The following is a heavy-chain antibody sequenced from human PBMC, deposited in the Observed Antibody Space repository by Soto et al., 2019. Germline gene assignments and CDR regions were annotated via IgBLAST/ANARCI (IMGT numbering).Heavy chain of an antibody. D-gene: IGHD6-19*01. J-gene: IGHJ4*02. CDR3: AKDLEYSSGWYETEMDY. V-gene: IGHV3-30*18. Sequence: QVQLVESGGGVVQPGRSLRLSCAASGFTFRSYAIHWVRQAPGKGLEWVAVISYDGSNKYYADSVKGRFTISRDNSKNTLYLQMNSLRAEDTAVYYCAKDLEYSSGWYETEMDYWGQGSLVTVSS. CDR2: ISYDGSNK. CDR1: GFTFRSYA.